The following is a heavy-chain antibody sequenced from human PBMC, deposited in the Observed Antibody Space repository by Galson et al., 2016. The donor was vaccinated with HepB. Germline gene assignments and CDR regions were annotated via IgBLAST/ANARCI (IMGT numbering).Heavy chain of an antibody. Sequence: SLRLSCAASGFTVSNNYMSWVRQAPGKGLEWVSVIYSGGTTYYADSVKGRFTISRDNSKNTLYWQMNSLRAEDTAVYYCARDRNSGSFYAYFQHWGQGTLVTVSS. D-gene: IGHD1-26*01. CDR3: ARDRNSGSFYAYFQH. CDR2: IYSGGTT. CDR1: GFTVSNNY. V-gene: IGHV3-53*05. J-gene: IGHJ1*01.